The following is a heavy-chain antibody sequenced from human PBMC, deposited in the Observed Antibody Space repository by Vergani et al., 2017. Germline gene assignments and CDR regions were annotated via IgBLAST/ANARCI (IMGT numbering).Heavy chain of an antibody. J-gene: IGHJ5*02. CDR2: INPNSGGT. CDR1: GYTFTGYY. Sequence: QVQLVQSGAEVKKPGASVKVSCKASGYTFTGYYMHWVRQAPGQGLEWMGWINPNSGGTNYAQKFQGRVTMTTDTSTSTAYMELRSLRSDDTAVYYCSRHLISVDWFDPWGQGTLVTVSS. CDR3: SRHLISVDWFDP. V-gene: IGHV1-2*02. D-gene: IGHD3-16*01.